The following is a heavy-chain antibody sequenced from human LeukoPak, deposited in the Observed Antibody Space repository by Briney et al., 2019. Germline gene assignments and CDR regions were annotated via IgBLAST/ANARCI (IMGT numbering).Heavy chain of an antibody. V-gene: IGHV1-69*05. D-gene: IGHD4-23*01. CDR3: ARVGDDYGGFDI. Sequence: SVKVSCKASGGTFSSYAISWVRQAPGQGLEWMGRIIPIFGTANYAQKFQGRVTIATDESTSTAYMGLSSLRSEDTAVYYCARVGDDYGGFDIWGQGTMVTVSS. CDR2: IIPIFGTA. CDR1: GGTFSSYA. J-gene: IGHJ3*02.